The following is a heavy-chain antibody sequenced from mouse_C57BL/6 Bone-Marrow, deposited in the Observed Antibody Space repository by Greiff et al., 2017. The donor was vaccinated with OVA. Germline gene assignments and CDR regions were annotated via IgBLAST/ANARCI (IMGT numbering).Heavy chain of an antibody. CDR3: ARRYYGSSYVGPWFAY. CDR2: ISSGSSTI. CDR1: GFTFSDYG. Sequence: DVKLVESGGGLVKPGGSLKLSCAASGFTFSDYGMHWVRQAPEKGLEWVAYISSGSSTIYYADTVKGRFTISRDNAKNTLFLQMTSLRSEDTAMYYCARRYYGSSYVGPWFAYWGQGTLVTVSA. J-gene: IGHJ3*01. V-gene: IGHV5-17*01. D-gene: IGHD1-1*01.